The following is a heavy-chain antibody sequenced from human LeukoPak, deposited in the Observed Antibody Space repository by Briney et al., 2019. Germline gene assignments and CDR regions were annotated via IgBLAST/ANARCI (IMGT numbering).Heavy chain of an antibody. Sequence: PGGSLRLSCAASGFTFSNYAMSWVRQAPGKGLEWVSSISGSGGSTDYADSVKGRFTISRDNSKKTLYLQMNSLRAEDTAVYYCARASDYDSGGYYIEGTFDYWGQGTLVTVSS. J-gene: IGHJ4*02. CDR2: ISGSGGST. CDR3: ARASDYDSGGYYIEGTFDY. D-gene: IGHD3-22*01. CDR1: GFTFSNYA. V-gene: IGHV3-23*01.